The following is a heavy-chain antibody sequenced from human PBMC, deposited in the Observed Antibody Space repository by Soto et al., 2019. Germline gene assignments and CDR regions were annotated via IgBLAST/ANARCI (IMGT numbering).Heavy chain of an antibody. D-gene: IGHD4-17*01. Sequence: EVQLVESGGGLVQPGGSLRLSCAASGFTLSDHYMDWVRQAPGKGLEWVGHTRNKANGYTTEYAASMKGRFTISRDDSKSSPDRQMTSLIPEDTGVYYGAREPQLPTVTVFDYWGQGAPVTVSS. CDR1: GFTLSDHY. J-gene: IGHJ4*02. CDR3: AREPQLPTVTVFDY. CDR2: TRNKANGYTT. V-gene: IGHV3-72*01.